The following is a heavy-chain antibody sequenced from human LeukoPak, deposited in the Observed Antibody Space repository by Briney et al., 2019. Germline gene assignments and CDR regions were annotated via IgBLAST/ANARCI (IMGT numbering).Heavy chain of an antibody. J-gene: IGHJ4*02. Sequence: SETLSLTCAVYGGSFSGYYWSWIRQPPGKGLEWIGEINHSGSTNYNPSLKSRVTISVDTSKNQFSLKLSSVTAADTAVYYCARGGHVSELLHFDYWGQGTLVTVSS. V-gene: IGHV4-34*01. CDR1: GGSFSGYY. D-gene: IGHD2-15*01. CDR2: INHSGST. CDR3: ARGGHVSELLHFDY.